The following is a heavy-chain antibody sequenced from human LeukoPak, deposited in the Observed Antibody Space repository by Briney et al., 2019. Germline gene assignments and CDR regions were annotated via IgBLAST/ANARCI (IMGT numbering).Heavy chain of an antibody. V-gene: IGHV1-2*06. CDR1: GYTFTGYY. Sequence: GASVKVSCKASGYTFTGYYMHWVRQAPGQGLGWMGRINPNSGDTNYAQKFQGRVTMTRDTSITTAYMELSSLKSDDTAVYYCARACSGGICYSDNWLDPWGQGTQVTVSS. J-gene: IGHJ5*02. CDR3: ARACSGGICYSDNWLDP. CDR2: INPNSGDT. D-gene: IGHD2-15*01.